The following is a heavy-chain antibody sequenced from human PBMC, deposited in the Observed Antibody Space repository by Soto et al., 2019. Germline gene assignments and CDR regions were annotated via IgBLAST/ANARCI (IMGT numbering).Heavy chain of an antibody. J-gene: IGHJ5*02. V-gene: IGHV4-39*01. CDR1: GGSISSGYY. Sequence: KASETLSLTCTVSGGSISSGYYWSWIRQHPGKGLEWIGYIYYSGNTYYNPSLKSRVTISVDTSKNQFSLKLSSVTAADTAVYYCARHFSSSSWFDPWGQGTLVTVSS. CDR2: IYYSGNT. CDR3: ARHFSSSSWFDP. D-gene: IGHD6-6*01.